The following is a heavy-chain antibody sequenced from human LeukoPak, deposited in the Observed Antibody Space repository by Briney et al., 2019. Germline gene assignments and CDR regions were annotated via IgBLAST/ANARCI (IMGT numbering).Heavy chain of an antibody. D-gene: IGHD1-26*01. J-gene: IGHJ4*02. Sequence: GGSLRLSCAASEFTFSSYNMNWVRQAPGKGLEWVSSISSFSSYIYYADSVKGRFTISRDNAKNTLYLQMNSLRAEDTAVYYCATSGSYSSPVGYWGQGTLVTVSS. CDR1: EFTFSSYN. CDR3: ATSGSYSSPVGY. CDR2: ISSFSSYI. V-gene: IGHV3-21*01.